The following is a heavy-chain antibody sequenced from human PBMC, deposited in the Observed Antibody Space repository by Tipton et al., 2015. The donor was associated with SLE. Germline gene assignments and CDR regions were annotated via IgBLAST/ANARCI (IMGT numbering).Heavy chain of an antibody. CDR1: RFSFASYA. Sequence: SLRLSCVASRFSFASYAMSWVRQAPGKGLEWVSAIIGSASSTYYGDSAKGRFTISRDNSKNTLYLQMYSLRAEDTAVYYCAKAVSWNFDYYYMDVWGKGTTVPVSS. D-gene: IGHD1-7*01. J-gene: IGHJ6*03. CDR3: AKAVSWNFDYYYMDV. V-gene: IGHV3-23*01. CDR2: IIGSASST.